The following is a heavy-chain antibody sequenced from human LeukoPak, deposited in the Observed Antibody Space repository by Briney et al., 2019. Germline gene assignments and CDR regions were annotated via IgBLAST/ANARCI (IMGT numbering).Heavy chain of an antibody. D-gene: IGHD5-12*01. CDR1: GGSISSYY. CDR2: IYYSGST. Sequence: SETLSLTCTVSGGSISSYYWSWIRQPPGKGLEWIGYIYYSGSTSYNPSLKSRVTISVDTSKNQFSLKLSSVTAADTAVYYCARDRRGATDYWGQGTLVTVSS. CDR3: ARDRRGATDY. V-gene: IGHV4-59*01. J-gene: IGHJ4*02.